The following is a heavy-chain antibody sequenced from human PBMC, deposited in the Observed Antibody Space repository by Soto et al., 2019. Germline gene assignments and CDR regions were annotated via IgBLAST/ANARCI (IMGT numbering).Heavy chain of an antibody. V-gene: IGHV4-59*01. D-gene: IGHD6-13*01. CDR2: IYYSGST. J-gene: IGHJ6*02. CDR3: ARSIAAAGLYGMDV. Sequence: PSETLSLTCTVSGGSISSYYWRWIRQPPGKGLEWIGYIYYSGSTNYNPSLKSRVTISVDTSKNQFSLKLSSVTAADTAVYYCARSIAAAGLYGMDVWGQGTTVTVSS. CDR1: GGSISSYY.